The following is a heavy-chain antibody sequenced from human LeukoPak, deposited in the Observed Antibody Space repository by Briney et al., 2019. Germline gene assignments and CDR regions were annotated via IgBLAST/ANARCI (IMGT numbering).Heavy chain of an antibody. V-gene: IGHV1-2*02. CDR3: ARDALPHSSGYIGYYFDY. CDR2: MNPNSGGT. Sequence: ASMKVSCKASGYTFTGYYIHWVRQPPGQGLEWMGWMNPNSGGTNYAQKFQGRVTMTRDTSISTAYIELSRLRSDDTAVYYCARDALPHSSGYIGYYFDYWGQGTLVTVSS. CDR1: GYTFTGYY. J-gene: IGHJ4*02. D-gene: IGHD3-3*01.